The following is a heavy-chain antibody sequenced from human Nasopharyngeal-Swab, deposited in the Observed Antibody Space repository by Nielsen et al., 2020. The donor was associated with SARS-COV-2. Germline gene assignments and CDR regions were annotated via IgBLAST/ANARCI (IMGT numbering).Heavy chain of an antibody. D-gene: IGHD5-12*01. V-gene: IGHV1-8*03. CDR1: AYTFTSYE. Sequence: APVKVSCKASAYTFTSYEINWVRQATGQGLEWMGWMNPNSDNTGYAQKFQGRVTITMNTSISTAYMELSSLRSEDTAVYYCARRRGYSAYDYGMDVWGQGTTVTVPS. CDR2: MNPNSDNT. J-gene: IGHJ6*02. CDR3: ARRRGYSAYDYGMDV.